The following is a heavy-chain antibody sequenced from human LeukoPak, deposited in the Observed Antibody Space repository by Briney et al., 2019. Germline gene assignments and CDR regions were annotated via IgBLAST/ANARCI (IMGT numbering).Heavy chain of an antibody. CDR1: GASISSYY. D-gene: IGHD4-17*01. CDR3: ARDVTVTRAFDI. Sequence: SQTLSLTCTVSGASISSYYWSWIRQPPGKGLEWIGYIYYSGSTNYNPSLKSRVTISVDTSKNQFSLKLSSVTAADTAVYYCARDVTVTRAFDIWGQGTMVTVSS. CDR2: IYYSGST. J-gene: IGHJ3*02. V-gene: IGHV4-59*01.